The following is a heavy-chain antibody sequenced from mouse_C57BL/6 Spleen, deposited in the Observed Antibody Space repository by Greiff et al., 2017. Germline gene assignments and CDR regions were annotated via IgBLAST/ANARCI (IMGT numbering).Heavy chain of an antibody. J-gene: IGHJ2*01. CDR1: GYTFTSSW. V-gene: IGHV1-53*01. CDR3: ARSPCSGSSPDYFDY. Sequence: QVQLQQPGTELVKPGASVKLSCKASGYTFTSSWMHWVKQRPGKGLEWIGNINPSNGGTNSNEKFKSKATLTVDKSSSTPYMQLSSLTSEDSAVYYCARSPCSGSSPDYFDYWGQGTTLTVSS. D-gene: IGHD1-1*01. CDR2: INPSNGGT.